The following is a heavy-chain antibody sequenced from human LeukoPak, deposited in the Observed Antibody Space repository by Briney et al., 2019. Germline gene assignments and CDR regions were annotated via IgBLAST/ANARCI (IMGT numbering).Heavy chain of an antibody. V-gene: IGHV3-30*18. Sequence: GGSLRLSCAASGFTFSSYGMHWVRQAPGKGLEWVAVISYDGSNKYYADSVKGRFTISRDNSKNTLYLQMNSLRAEDTAVYYCAKGTTRSYWGQGTLVTVSS. CDR1: GFTFSSYG. CDR2: ISYDGSNK. CDR3: AKGTTRSY. D-gene: IGHD1-14*01. J-gene: IGHJ4*02.